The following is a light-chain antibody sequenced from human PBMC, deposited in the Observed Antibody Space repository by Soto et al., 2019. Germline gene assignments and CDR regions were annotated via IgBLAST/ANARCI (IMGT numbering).Light chain of an antibody. J-gene: IGKJ1*01. V-gene: IGKV1-5*01. CDR1: QSISTR. CDR3: QHYNSYGT. Sequence: DIQMTQSPSTLSASVGDRVTITCRASQSISTRLAWYQQKPGKAPKLLIYDASSLESGVPSRFSGSASGTEFTLTISSLQPDDFATYYCQHYNSYGTFGQGTKVDIK. CDR2: DAS.